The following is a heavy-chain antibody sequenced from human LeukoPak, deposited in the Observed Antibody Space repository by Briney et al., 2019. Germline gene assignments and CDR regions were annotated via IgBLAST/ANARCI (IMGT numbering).Heavy chain of an antibody. CDR1: GFTFSSYA. Sequence: GRSLRLSCAASGFTFSSYAMHWVRQAPGKGLEWVAVISYDGSNKYYADSVKGRFTISRHTSKNTLYLQMNSLRAEDTAVYYCATMVGPPAFDIWGQGTMVTVSS. D-gene: IGHD4-23*01. J-gene: IGHJ3*02. CDR3: ATMVGPPAFDI. V-gene: IGHV3-30*14. CDR2: ISYDGSNK.